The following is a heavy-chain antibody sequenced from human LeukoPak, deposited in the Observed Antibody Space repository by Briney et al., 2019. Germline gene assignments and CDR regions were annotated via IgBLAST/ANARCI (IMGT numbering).Heavy chain of an antibody. CDR1: GYTFTSYG. D-gene: IGHD2-15*01. CDR3: ATESLGYCSGGSCQEGY. J-gene: IGHJ4*02. V-gene: IGHV1-18*01. Sequence: ASVKVSCKASGYTFTSYGISWVRQAPGQGLEWMGWISAYNGNTNYAQKLQGRVTMTTDTSTSTAYMGLRSLRSDDTAVYYCATESLGYCSGGSCQEGYWGQGTLVTVSS. CDR2: ISAYNGNT.